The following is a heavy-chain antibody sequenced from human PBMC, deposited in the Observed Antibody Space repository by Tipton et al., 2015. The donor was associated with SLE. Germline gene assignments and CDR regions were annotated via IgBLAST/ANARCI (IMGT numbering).Heavy chain of an antibody. D-gene: IGHD6-19*01. CDR1: GGSITSSNYD. Sequence: TLSLTCTVSGGSITSSNYDWGWIRQSPGKGLEWVASINSGGTTYYKPSLKSRVTISIDTSKSQYSLNLTSVTAADTAIYYCAKNKAVPENWGQGTLVTVSS. V-gene: IGHV4-39*07. J-gene: IGHJ4*02. CDR2: INSGGTT. CDR3: AKNKAVPEN.